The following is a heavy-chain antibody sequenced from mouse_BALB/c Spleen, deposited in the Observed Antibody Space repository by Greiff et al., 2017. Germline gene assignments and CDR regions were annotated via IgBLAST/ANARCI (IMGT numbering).Heavy chain of an antibody. CDR2: INPNNGDT. J-gene: IGHJ2*01. CDR1: GYTFTDYY. V-gene: IGHV1-18*01. Sequence: EVQLQQSGPELVKPGASVKMSCKASGYTFTDYYMQWVKQSHGKSLEWIGDINPNNGDTFYNQKFKGKATLTVDKSSSTAYMQLNSLTSEDSAVYYCAKDYDGVDYWGQGTTLTVSS. D-gene: IGHD2-4*01. CDR3: AKDYDGVDY.